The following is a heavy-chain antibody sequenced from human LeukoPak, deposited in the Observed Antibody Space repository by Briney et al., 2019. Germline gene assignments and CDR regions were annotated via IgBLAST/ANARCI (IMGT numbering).Heavy chain of an antibody. V-gene: IGHV3-49*04. CDR3: TRGGVDSSGYQSDY. J-gene: IGHJ4*02. Sequence: GGSLRLSCTASGFTFGDYAMSWVREAPGRGLEWVGFIRSKAYGGTTEYAASVKGRFTISRDDSKRIAYLQTNSLKTDDTAVYYCTRGGVDSSGYQSDYWGQGTLVTVSS. CDR1: GFTFGDYA. D-gene: IGHD3-22*01. CDR2: IRSKAYGGTT.